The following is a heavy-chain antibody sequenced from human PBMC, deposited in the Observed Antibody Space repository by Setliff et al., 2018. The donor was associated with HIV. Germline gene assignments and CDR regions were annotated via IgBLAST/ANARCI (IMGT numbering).Heavy chain of an antibody. D-gene: IGHD3-3*01. CDR2: ISSNGGST. CDR1: GFTFSSYA. Sequence: GGSLRLSCSASGFTFSSYAMHWVRQAPGKGLEYVSAISSNGGSTYYADSVKGRFTISRDNSKNTLYLQMSSLRAEDTAVYYCVKGGYNFWSGYPDAFDILGQGTMVTVSS. CDR3: VKGGYNFWSGYPDAFDI. J-gene: IGHJ3*02. V-gene: IGHV3-64D*09.